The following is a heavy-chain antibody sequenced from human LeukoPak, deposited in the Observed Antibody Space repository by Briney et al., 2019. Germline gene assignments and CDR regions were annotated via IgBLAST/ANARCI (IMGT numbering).Heavy chain of an antibody. CDR3: AKGGDGYNDGEVDYVDY. J-gene: IGHJ4*02. CDR1: GFTVSSNY. V-gene: IGHV3-66*01. CDR2: IYSGGST. Sequence: PGGSLRLSCAASGFTVSSNYMRWVRQAPGKGLEWVSVIYSGGSTYYADSVKGRFTISRDNSKNTLYLQMNSLRAEDTAVYYCAKGGDGYNDGEVDYVDYWGQGTLVTVSS. D-gene: IGHD5-12*01.